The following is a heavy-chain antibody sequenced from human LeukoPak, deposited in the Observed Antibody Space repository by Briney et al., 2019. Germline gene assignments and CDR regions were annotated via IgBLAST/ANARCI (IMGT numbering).Heavy chain of an antibody. Sequence: PSETLSLTCVIDGGSFSGYSWNWIRQSPGKGLEWIGEINHSGSTNYNPSLKSRVTISVDTSKNQFSLKLSSVTAADTAVYYCARGLGRGARDYWGQGTLVTVSS. CDR2: INHSGST. CDR3: ARGLGRGARDY. V-gene: IGHV4-34*01. J-gene: IGHJ4*02. CDR1: GGSFSGYS. D-gene: IGHD1-26*01.